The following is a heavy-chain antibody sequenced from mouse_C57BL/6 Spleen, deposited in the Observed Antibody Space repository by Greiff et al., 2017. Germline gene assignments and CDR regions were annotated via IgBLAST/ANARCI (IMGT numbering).Heavy chain of an antibody. V-gene: IGHV1-39*01. D-gene: IGHD3-2*02. CDR2: INPNYGTT. CDR1: GYSFTDYN. J-gene: IGHJ3*01. Sequence: VHVKQSGPELVKPGASVKISCKASGYSFTDYNMNWVKQSNGKSLEWIGVINPNYGTTSYNQKFKGKATLTVDPSSSTAYMQLNSLTSEDSAVYYRARPLLDSSGFSLFAYWGQGTLVTVSA. CDR3: ARPLLDSSGFSLFAY.